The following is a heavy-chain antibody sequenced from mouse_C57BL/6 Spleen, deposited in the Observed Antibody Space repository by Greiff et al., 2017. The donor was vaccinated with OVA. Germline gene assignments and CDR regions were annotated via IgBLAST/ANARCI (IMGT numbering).Heavy chain of an antibody. CDR2: IYPGDGDT. CDR1: GYAFSSSW. V-gene: IGHV1-82*01. CDR3: AKERNTVVAFDY. D-gene: IGHD1-1*01. Sequence: VKLQESGPELVKPGASVKISCKASGYAFSSSWMNWVKQRPGEGLEWIGRIYPGDGDTNYNGKFKGKATLTADKSSSTAYMQLSSLTSEDSAVYFCAKERNTVVAFDYWGQGTTLTVSS. J-gene: IGHJ2*01.